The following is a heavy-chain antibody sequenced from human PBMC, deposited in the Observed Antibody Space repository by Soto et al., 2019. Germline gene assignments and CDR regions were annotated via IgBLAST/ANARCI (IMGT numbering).Heavy chain of an antibody. D-gene: IGHD5-18*01. Sequence: GGSLRLSCAASGFIFSDHYMDWVRQAPGKGLEWVGRSRDKANSYTTEYAASVKGRFTISRDNSKNSLYLQMDSLKTEDTAIYFCVRVSKIASAKVLDYSGQGSLVIVSS. CDR3: VRVSKIASAKVLDY. V-gene: IGHV3-72*01. CDR2: SRDKANSYTT. J-gene: IGHJ4*02. CDR1: GFIFSDHY.